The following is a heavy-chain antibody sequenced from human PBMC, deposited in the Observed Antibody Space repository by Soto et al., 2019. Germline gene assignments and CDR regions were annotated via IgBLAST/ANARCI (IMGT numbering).Heavy chain of an antibody. V-gene: IGHV3-33*01. CDR1: GFTFSSYG. D-gene: IGHD6-19*01. CDR3: AREIGSSGWYLDY. J-gene: IGHJ4*02. Sequence: PGGSLRLSCAASGFTFSSYGMHWVRQAPGKGLEWVAVIWYDGSNKYYAESVKGRFTISRDNSKNMLYLQMNSLRAEDMAVYYCAREIGSSGWYLDYWGQGTLGTVSS. CDR2: IWYDGSNK.